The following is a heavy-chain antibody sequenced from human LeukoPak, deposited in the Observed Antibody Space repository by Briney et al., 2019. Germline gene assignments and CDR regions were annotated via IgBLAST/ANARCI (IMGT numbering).Heavy chain of an antibody. CDR1: GFTFSSYA. CDR3: AKDPYDSSGYYFDY. J-gene: IGHJ4*02. CDR2: ISGSGGST. V-gene: IGHV3-23*01. D-gene: IGHD3-22*01. Sequence: GGSLRLPCAASGFTFSSYAMSWVRQAPGKGLEWVSAISGSGGSTYYADSVKGRFTISRDNSKNTLYLQMNSLRAEDTAVYYCAKDPYDSSGYYFDYWGQGTLVTVSS.